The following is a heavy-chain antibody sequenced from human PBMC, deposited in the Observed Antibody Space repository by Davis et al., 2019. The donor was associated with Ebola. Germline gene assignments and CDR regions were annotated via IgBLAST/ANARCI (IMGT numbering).Heavy chain of an antibody. D-gene: IGHD5-18*01. CDR3: ARARDSYGYMGGYYGMDV. J-gene: IGHJ6*02. CDR2: IYYIVST. CDR1: GGSISSGGYY. Sequence: SETLSLTCTVSGGSISSGGYYWXXIRQXXFXXXXWIPYIYYIVSTYYNPSLKSRVIISVDTSKNQFSLKLSSMTAADTAVYYWARARDSYGYMGGYYGMDVWGQGTTVTVSS. V-gene: IGHV4-31*03.